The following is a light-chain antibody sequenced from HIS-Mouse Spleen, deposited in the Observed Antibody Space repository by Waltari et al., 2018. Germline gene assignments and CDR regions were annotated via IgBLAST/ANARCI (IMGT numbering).Light chain of an antibody. Sequence: SSELTQDPAVSVALGQTVRITCQGDSLRSDYASWYQQKPGQAPVLVIYGKNNRPSGIPDRFSGSSSGNTASLTITGAQAEDEADYYCNSRDSSGNPQVFGGGTKLTVL. J-gene: IGLJ2*01. CDR1: SLRSDY. CDR3: NSRDSSGNPQV. CDR2: GKN. V-gene: IGLV3-19*01.